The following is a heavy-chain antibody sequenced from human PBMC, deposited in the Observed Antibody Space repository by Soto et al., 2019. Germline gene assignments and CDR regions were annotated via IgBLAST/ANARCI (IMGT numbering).Heavy chain of an antibody. CDR3: ARDGRKWLLLSSFDY. CDR2: INAGNGNT. V-gene: IGHV1-3*01. J-gene: IGHJ4*02. Sequence: ASVKVSCKASGYTFTSYAMHWVRQAPGQRLEWMGWINAGNGNTKYSQKFQGRVTITRDTSASTAYMELSSLRSEDTAVYYCARDGRKWLLLSSFDYWGQGTLVTVSS. CDR1: GYTFTSYA. D-gene: IGHD3-22*01.